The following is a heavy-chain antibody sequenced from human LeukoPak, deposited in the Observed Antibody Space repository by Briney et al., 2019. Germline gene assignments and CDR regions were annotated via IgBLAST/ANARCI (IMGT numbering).Heavy chain of an antibody. Sequence: SETLSLTCAVYGGSFSGYYWSWIRQPPGKGLEWIGEINHSGSTNYNPSLKSRVTISVDTSKNQFSLKLSSVTAADTAVYYCARTYYYDSSGYTPGEAFDIWGQGTMVTVSS. CDR3: ARTYYYDSSGYTPGEAFDI. V-gene: IGHV4-34*01. J-gene: IGHJ3*02. CDR1: GGSFSGYY. CDR2: INHSGST. D-gene: IGHD3-22*01.